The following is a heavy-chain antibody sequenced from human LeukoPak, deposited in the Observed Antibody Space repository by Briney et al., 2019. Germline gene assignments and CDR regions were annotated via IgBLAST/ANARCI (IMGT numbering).Heavy chain of an antibody. CDR2: IVVGSGNT. CDR1: GFTFTSSA. Sequence: SVKVSCKASGFTFTSSAMQWVRQARGQRLEWIGWIVVGSGNTNYAQKFQERVTITRDMSTSTAYMEVSRLTFDDTAVYYCATRSWLDYCGQGTLVTVSS. V-gene: IGHV1-58*02. CDR3: ATRSWLDY. D-gene: IGHD6-19*01. J-gene: IGHJ4*02.